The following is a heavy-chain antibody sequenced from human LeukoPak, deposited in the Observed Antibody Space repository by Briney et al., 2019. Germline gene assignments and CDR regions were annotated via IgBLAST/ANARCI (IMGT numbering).Heavy chain of an antibody. D-gene: IGHD3-3*01. J-gene: IGHJ4*02. CDR2: IYTSGST. CDR1: GGSISSGSYY. CDR3: AREKPYYDFWSGYPDY. Sequence: SETLSLTCTVSGGSISSGSYYWSWIRQPAGKGLEWIWRIYTSGSTNYNPSLKSRVTISVDTSKNQFSLKLSSVTAADTAVYYCAREKPYYDFWSGYPDYWGQGTLVTVSS. V-gene: IGHV4-61*02.